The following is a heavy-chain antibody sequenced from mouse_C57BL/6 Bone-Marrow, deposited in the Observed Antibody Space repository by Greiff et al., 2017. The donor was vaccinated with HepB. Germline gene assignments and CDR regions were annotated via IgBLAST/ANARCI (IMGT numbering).Heavy chain of an antibody. D-gene: IGHD3-3*01. CDR2: ISDGGSYT. CDR3: ARDSRDDYAMDY. Sequence: EVQGVESGGGLVKPGGSLKLSCAASGFTFSSYAMSWVRQTPEKRLEWVATISDGGSYTYYPDNVKGRFTISRDNAKNNLYLQMSHLKSEDTAMYYCARDSRDDYAMDYWGQGTSVTVSS. J-gene: IGHJ4*01. CDR1: GFTFSSYA. V-gene: IGHV5-4*01.